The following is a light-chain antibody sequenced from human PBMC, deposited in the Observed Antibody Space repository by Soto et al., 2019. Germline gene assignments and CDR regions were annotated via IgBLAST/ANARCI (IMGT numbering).Light chain of an antibody. V-gene: IGLV6-57*04. CDR2: ENN. J-gene: IGLJ3*02. CDR3: QSYGTSSWV. Sequence: NFMLTQPHSVSESPGQTVTISCTRSSGSIAAYPVQWCQQRPGSAPTTVIYENNHRPSGVPDRFSGSIDRSSNSASLIVSGLKNEDDDYYSCQSYGTSSWVFGGGTQLTVL. CDR1: SGSIAAYP.